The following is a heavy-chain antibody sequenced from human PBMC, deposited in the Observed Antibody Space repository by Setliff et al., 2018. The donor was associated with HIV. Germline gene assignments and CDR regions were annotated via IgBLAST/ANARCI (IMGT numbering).Heavy chain of an antibody. CDR1: GFIFSSYA. D-gene: IGHD6-13*01. V-gene: IGHV3-30*04. Sequence: GGSLRLSCAASGFIFSSYAIHWVRQAPGKGLEWVVVISYDGSNKYYADSVKGRFTISRDNSKNTVYLQMSSLRAEDTAVYYCARDGELGYAFDIWGQGTMVTVSS. J-gene: IGHJ3*02. CDR3: ARDGELGYAFDI. CDR2: ISYDGSNK.